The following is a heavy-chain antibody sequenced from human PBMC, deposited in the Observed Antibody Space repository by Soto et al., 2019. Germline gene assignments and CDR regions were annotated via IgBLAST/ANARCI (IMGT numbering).Heavy chain of an antibody. Sequence: SGGSLRLSCAASGFTFSTYSMNWVRQAPGEGLEWVSSISGSGNYTHYADFLRGRFTISRDNAKTSLYLQMNSLRAEDTAVYYCAREGINNYNEYYFDSWGQGTVVTVSS. CDR3: AREGINNYNEYYFDS. CDR1: GFTFSTYS. D-gene: IGHD4-4*01. CDR2: ISGSGNYT. J-gene: IGHJ4*02. V-gene: IGHV3-21*01.